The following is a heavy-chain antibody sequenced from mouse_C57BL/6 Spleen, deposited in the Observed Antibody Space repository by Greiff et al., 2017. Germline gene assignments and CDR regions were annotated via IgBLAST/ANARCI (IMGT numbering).Heavy chain of an antibody. V-gene: IGHV1-61*01. Sequence: QVQLQQPGAELVRPGSSVKLSCKASGYTFTSYWMAWVKQRPGQGLEWIGNIYPSDSETHYNQKFKDKATLTVDKSSSTAYMQLSSLTSEDSAVYYCAKEGSYYYGSRGYAMDYWGQGTSVTVSS. CDR1: GYTFTSYW. CDR2: IYPSDSET. J-gene: IGHJ4*01. D-gene: IGHD1-1*01. CDR3: AKEGSYYYGSRGYAMDY.